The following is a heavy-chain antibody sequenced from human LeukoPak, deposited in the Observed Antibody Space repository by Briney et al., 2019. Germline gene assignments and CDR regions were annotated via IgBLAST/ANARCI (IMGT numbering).Heavy chain of an antibody. CDR1: GYTFTDYY. V-gene: IGHV1-2*02. CDR2: INPNSGGT. D-gene: IGHD2-15*01. J-gene: IGHJ3*01. Sequence: ASVKVSCRTSGYTFTDYYMHWVRQAPGQGLEWMGWINPNSGGTRYAQKFQGRVTMTRDTPISTAYMDLSRLRSDDTAVYYCARDRGIVVVVAATGNDAFDFWGQGTMVIVSS. CDR3: ARDRGIVVVVAATGNDAFDF.